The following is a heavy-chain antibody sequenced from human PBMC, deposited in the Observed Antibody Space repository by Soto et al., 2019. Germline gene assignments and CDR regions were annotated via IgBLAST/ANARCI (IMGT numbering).Heavy chain of an antibody. Sequence: SRPTLMKATQTLTLTCSFSGFSLSNSGVGVSWIRQPPGKALEWLAVIYWDDDKGYSPSLKNRLTITKDTSKNQVVLTMTNMDPVDTATYYCVHTVGVVVVTSEDKYFQHWGQGTQVIVSS. J-gene: IGHJ1*01. CDR2: IYWDDDK. D-gene: IGHD2-21*02. CDR1: GFSLSNSGVG. V-gene: IGHV2-5*02. CDR3: VHTVGVVVVTSEDKYFQH.